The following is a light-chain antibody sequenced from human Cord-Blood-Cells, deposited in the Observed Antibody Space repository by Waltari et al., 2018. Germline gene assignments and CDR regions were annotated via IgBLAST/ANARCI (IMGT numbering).Light chain of an antibody. CDR1: SSDVGGYNY. J-gene: IGLJ1*01. CDR3: CSYAGSYTSYV. CDR2: DVS. Sequence: RSVSGSPGQSVTISCTGTSSDVGGYNYVSWYQQHPGKAPKLMIYDVSKRPSGVPDRFSGSKSGNTASLTISGLQAEDEADYYCCSYAGSYTSYVFGTGTKVTVL. V-gene: IGLV2-11*01.